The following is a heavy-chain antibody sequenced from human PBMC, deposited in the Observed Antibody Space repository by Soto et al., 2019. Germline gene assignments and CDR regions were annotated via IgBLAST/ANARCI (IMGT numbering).Heavy chain of an antibody. CDR2: IMPESSHI. Sequence: GGSLRLSCAASGFTFSIYSMNWVRQAPGKGLEWVSYIMPESSHIFYADSVKGRFTISRDNSKNTLYLQMSSLRAEDTAVYYCAKGTQNLLYYFDYWGQGILVTVSS. V-gene: IGHV3-21*05. J-gene: IGHJ4*02. CDR3: AKGTQNLLYYFDY. CDR1: GFTFSIYS.